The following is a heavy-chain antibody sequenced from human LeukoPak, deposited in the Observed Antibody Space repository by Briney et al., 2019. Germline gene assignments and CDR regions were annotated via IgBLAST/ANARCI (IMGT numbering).Heavy chain of an antibody. CDR3: ASGYSYGGTDAFDI. CDR2: INHSGST. CDR1: GGSFSGYY. D-gene: IGHD5-18*01. J-gene: IGHJ3*02. V-gene: IGHV4-34*01. Sequence: PSETLSLTCAVYGGSFSGYYWSWIRQPPGKGLEWIGEINHSGSTNYNPSLKSRVTISVDTSKNQCSLKLSSVTAADTAVYYCASGYSYGGTDAFDIWGQGTMVTVSS.